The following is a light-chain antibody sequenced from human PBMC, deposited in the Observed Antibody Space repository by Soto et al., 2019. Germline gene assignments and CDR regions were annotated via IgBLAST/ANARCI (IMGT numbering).Light chain of an antibody. J-gene: IGKJ1*01. Sequence: IVLTQSPGTLSLSPGERATLSCRASQSLNSNSLAWYQQKPGQAPRLLIYNAYNRASGIPDRFSGSGSGTDFTLTISRLEPEDFVVYHCQQYDGSPRTFGQGTKVEV. CDR2: NAY. CDR3: QQYDGSPRT. CDR1: QSLNSNS. V-gene: IGKV3-20*01.